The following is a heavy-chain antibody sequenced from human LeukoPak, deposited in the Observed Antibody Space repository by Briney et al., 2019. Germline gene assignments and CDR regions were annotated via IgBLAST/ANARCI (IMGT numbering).Heavy chain of an antibody. D-gene: IGHD1-1*01. CDR3: ARSYVPNYYYYYYYMDV. Sequence: GRSLRLSCAASGFTFSSYAMHWVRQAPGKGLEWVAVISYDGSNKYYADSVKGRFTISRDNSKNTLYLQMNSLRAEDTAVYYCARSYVPNYYYYYYYMDVWGKGTMVTVSS. J-gene: IGHJ6*03. CDR1: GFTFSSYA. V-gene: IGHV3-30*01. CDR2: ISYDGSNK.